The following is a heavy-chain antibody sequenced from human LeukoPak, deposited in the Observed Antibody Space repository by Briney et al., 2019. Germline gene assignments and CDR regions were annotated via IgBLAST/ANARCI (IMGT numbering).Heavy chain of an antibody. J-gene: IGHJ4*02. D-gene: IGHD5-18*01. Sequence: GGSLRLSCAASGFTFSRYWMSWVRQVPRKGLEWVANIKQDGSEKYYVDSVKGRFTISRDNSRNSLYLQMNSLRAEDTAVYYCAKVVDSYGYFPFDYWGQGTLVTVSS. V-gene: IGHV3-7*03. CDR3: AKVVDSYGYFPFDY. CDR1: GFTFSRYW. CDR2: IKQDGSEK.